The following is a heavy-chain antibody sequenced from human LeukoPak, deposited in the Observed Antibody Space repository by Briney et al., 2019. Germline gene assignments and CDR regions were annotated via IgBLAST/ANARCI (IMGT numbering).Heavy chain of an antibody. CDR2: IYYSGTT. CDR1: GGSINNDGHY. V-gene: IGHV4-31*03. J-gene: IGHJ4*02. D-gene: IGHD3-16*02. CDR3: ARASRLGELSLGY. Sequence: SETLSLTCTVSGGSINNDGHYWSWIRQHPGKGVEWIGYIYYSGTTYYNPSLKSRVTISVGTSKNQFSLQLSSVTAADTAVYYCARASRLGELSLGYWGQGTLVTVSS.